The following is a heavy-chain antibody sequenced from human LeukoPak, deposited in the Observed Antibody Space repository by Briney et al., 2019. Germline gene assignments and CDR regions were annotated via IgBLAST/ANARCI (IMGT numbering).Heavy chain of an antibody. D-gene: IGHD3-22*01. CDR2: INPNSGGT. J-gene: IGHJ5*02. CDR1: GYTFTGYY. V-gene: IGHV1-2*02. CDR3: ARDGRGSRSYYYDSSGYFSVSWFDP. Sequence: GASVKVSCKASGYTFTGYYMHWVRQAPGQGLEWMGWINPNSGGTNYAQKFQGRVTMTRDTSISTAYMELSRLRSDDTAVYYCARDGRGSRSYYYDSSGYFSVSWFDPWGQGTLVTVSS.